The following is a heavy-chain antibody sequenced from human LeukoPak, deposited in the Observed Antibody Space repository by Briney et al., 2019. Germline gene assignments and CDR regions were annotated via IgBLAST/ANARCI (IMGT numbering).Heavy chain of an antibody. CDR1: XDSVSSXIAA. D-gene: IGHD3-16*01. CDR3: VRERGPLDY. CDR2: TFYRSKSYN. Sequence: LSLXFAXSXDSVSSXIAAWNWIRQSPARGLEWLGITFYRSKSYNDYSVSLTGPIAINPHTSKNHFFLLLYSVTPEDTAVYYCVRERGPLDYWGQGTLVTVSS. V-gene: IGHV6-1*01. J-gene: IGHJ4*02.